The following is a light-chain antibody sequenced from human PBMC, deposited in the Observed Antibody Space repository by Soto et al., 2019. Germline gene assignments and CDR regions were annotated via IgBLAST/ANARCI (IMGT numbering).Light chain of an antibody. Sequence: ILMPHSPATLSVSPGERAALSCRASQSVISNLAWYQQHTGQAPRLLIYGASTTAPRIPARLSGSGSGTEFTLNISSLQPDDFATYYGEQYKSYSWTFGQGTRWIS. J-gene: IGKJ1*01. CDR2: GAS. CDR1: QSVISN. CDR3: EQYKSYSWT. V-gene: IGKV3-15*01.